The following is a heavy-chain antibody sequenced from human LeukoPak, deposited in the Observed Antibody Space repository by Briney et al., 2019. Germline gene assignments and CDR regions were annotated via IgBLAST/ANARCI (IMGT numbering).Heavy chain of an antibody. J-gene: IGHJ4*02. CDR3: ARSPIVVAPFDY. D-gene: IGHD2-2*01. CDR2: IYYSGST. CDR1: GGSISSYY. Sequence: SETLSLTCTVSGGSISSYYWSWIRQPPGKGLEWIGYIYYSGSTNYNPSLKSRVTISVDTSKNQFSLKLSSVTAADTAVYYCARSPIVVAPFDYWGQGTLVTVSS. V-gene: IGHV4-59*01.